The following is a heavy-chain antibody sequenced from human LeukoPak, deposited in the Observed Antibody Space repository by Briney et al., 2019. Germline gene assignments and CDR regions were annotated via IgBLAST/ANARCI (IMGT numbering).Heavy chain of an antibody. J-gene: IGHJ4*02. CDR2: IYTSGST. Sequence: SETLSLTCTVSGGSISSYYWSWVRQPAGKGLVWIGRIYTSGSTNYNPSLKSRVTMSVDPSKNQFSLKLSSVTAADTAVYYCARTSSGSYYGIDFDYWGQGTLVTVSS. CDR1: GGSISSYY. V-gene: IGHV4-4*07. CDR3: ARTSSGSYYGIDFDY. D-gene: IGHD1-26*01.